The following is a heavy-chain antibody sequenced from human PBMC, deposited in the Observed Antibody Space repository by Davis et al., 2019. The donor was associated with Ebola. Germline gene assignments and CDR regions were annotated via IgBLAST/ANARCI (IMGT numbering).Heavy chain of an antibody. J-gene: IGHJ4*02. CDR1: GYTFISYG. V-gene: IGHV1-18*04. CDR2: ISAYNGNT. CDR3: ARPATSYVPYFDY. D-gene: IGHD3-16*01. Sequence: ASVQVPCKASGYTFISYGISWVRQASGQGLEWMGWISAYNGNTNYAQKLQGRVTMTTDTSTSTAYMELRSLRCDDTAVYYCARPATSYVPYFDYWGQGTLVTVSS.